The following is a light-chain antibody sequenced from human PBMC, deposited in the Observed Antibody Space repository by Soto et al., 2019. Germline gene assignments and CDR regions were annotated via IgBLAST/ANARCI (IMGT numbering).Light chain of an antibody. V-gene: IGKV3-20*01. CDR1: QSVSSSA. J-gene: IGKJ1*01. Sequence: EIVLTQSPGTLSLSPGERATLSCRASQSVSSSALAWYQQKPGQAPRRLIYGASSKATGIPERFSGSVSGTAFTLTISSLELKDFAVYYCYYSGTSPQTFGQGTKVEIK. CDR3: YYSGTSPQT. CDR2: GAS.